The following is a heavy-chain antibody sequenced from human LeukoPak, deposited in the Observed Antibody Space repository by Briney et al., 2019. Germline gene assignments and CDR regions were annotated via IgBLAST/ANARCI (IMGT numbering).Heavy chain of an antibody. CDR2: ILYSGNT. CDR3: ARDLYSSRTNDAFVI. CDR1: GGSFSDYY. D-gene: IGHD6-13*01. Sequence: SETLSLTCALYGGSFSDYYWSWIRQPPGKGLEWIGSILYSGNTFYNPSLKSRVTISVGTSKIQFSLKLSSVTAADTAVYYCARDLYSSRTNDAFVIWGQGTMVTVSS. J-gene: IGHJ3*02. V-gene: IGHV4-34*12.